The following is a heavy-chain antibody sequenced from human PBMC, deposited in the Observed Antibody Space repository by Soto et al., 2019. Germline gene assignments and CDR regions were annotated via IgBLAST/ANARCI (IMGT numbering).Heavy chain of an antibody. CDR1: GYTFTNYG. CDR3: ARGVGPRRSYTQYNWFDP. V-gene: IGHV1-18*01. J-gene: IGHJ5*02. D-gene: IGHD2-2*02. Sequence: QVQLVQSGGEVKKPGASVKVSCKASGYTFTNYGISWVRQAPGQGLEWMGWINVYNGNTKYAQKVQGRVTMTTDTSTSNASMELGSLRSDEPAVYYCARGVGPRRSYTQYNWFDPWGQGTLVTVSS. CDR2: INVYNGNT.